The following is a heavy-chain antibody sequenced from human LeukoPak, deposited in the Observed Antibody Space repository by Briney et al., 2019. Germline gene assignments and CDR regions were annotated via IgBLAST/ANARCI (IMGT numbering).Heavy chain of an antibody. Sequence: GGSLRLSCAASRFTFNTYAMSWVRQAPGKGLEWVSAISGSGGSTYYADSVKGRFTISRDNAKNSLYLQMNSLRAEDTAVYYCARKGGYGLDFDYWGQGVLVTVSS. V-gene: IGHV3-23*01. J-gene: IGHJ4*02. D-gene: IGHD5-18*01. CDR1: RFTFNTYA. CDR3: ARKGGYGLDFDY. CDR2: ISGSGGST.